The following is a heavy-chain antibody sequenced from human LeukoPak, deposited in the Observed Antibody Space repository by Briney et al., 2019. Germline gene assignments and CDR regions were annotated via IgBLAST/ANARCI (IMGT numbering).Heavy chain of an antibody. CDR3: ARDRDYDFWSL. J-gene: IGHJ4*02. D-gene: IGHD3-3*01. CDR1: GVYISSYY. CDR2: IYYSGST. V-gene: IGHV4-59*01. Sequence: SETLSLTCTVSGVYISSYYWSWIRQPPGKGLEWIGYIYYSGSTNYNPSLKSRVTISVDTSKNQFSLKLSSVTAADTAVYYCARDRDYDFWSLWGQGTLVTVSS.